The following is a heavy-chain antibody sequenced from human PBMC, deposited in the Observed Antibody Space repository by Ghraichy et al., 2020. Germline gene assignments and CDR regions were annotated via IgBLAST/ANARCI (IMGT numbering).Heavy chain of an antibody. Sequence: ESLNISCTVSGGSISSYYWSWIRQPPGKGLEWIGYIYYSGSTNYHPSLKSRVTISVDTSKNQFSLKLSSVTAADTAVYYCARVSWFGENDAFDIWGQGTMVTVSS. J-gene: IGHJ3*02. CDR1: GGSISSYY. CDR2: IYYSGST. V-gene: IGHV4-59*01. CDR3: ARVSWFGENDAFDI. D-gene: IGHD3-10*01.